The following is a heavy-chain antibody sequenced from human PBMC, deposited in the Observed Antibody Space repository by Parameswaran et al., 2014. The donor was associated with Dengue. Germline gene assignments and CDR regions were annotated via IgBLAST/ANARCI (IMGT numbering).Heavy chain of an antibody. CDR2: ISGSGGST. J-gene: IGHJ4*02. Sequence: VRQMPGKGLEWVSAISGSGGSTYYADSVKGRFTISRDNSKNTLYLQMNSLRAEDTAVYYCAKDPNSRDNGFAYWGQGTLVTVSS. D-gene: IGHD6-13*01. CDR3: AKDPNSRDNGFAY. V-gene: IGHV3-23*01.